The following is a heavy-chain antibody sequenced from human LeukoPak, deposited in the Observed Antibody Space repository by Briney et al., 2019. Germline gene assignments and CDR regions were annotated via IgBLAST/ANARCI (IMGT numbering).Heavy chain of an antibody. CDR1: GFTFSTYA. D-gene: IGHD3-10*01. Sequence: GGSLRLSCAASGFTFSTYAMNWVRQAPGKGLEWVSTITDGGGSTFYADSAKGRFTISRDNSKNTLYLQMNSLRAEDTAVYYCAKEGSGSYYNGFDYWGQGTLVTVSS. J-gene: IGHJ4*02. CDR2: ITDGGGST. CDR3: AKEGSGSYYNGFDY. V-gene: IGHV3-23*01.